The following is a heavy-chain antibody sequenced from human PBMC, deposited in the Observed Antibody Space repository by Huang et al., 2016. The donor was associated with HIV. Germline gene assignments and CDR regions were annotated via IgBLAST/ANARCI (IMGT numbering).Heavy chain of an antibody. J-gene: IGHJ5*02. CDR3: ARDNYSRTIAGSNWFDP. CDR2: ISAYTGNT. V-gene: IGHV1-18*04. CDR1: DYSFTSFS. Sequence: QVQLVQSGAEVKKPGASVKVACKASDYSFTSFSINWVRQAPGQGLEWMGWISAYTGNTNYAKKFQGRVTMTTDTSTSTAYMELRSLTSDDTAVYYSARDNYSRTIAGSNWFDPWGQGTLVTVSS. D-gene: IGHD6-13*01.